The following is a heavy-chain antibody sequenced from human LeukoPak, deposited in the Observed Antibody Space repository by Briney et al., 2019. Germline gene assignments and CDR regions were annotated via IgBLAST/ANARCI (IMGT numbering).Heavy chain of an antibody. CDR3: ARILVPAAIPYDYYYYGMDV. V-gene: IGHV3-21*01. D-gene: IGHD2-2*02. Sequence: PGGSLRLSCAASGFTFSSYSMNWVRQAPGKGLEWVSSISSSSSYIYYADSVKGRFTISRDNAKNSLYLQINSLRAEDTAVYYCARILVPAAIPYDYYYYGMDVWGQGTTVTVSS. J-gene: IGHJ6*02. CDR2: ISSSSSYI. CDR1: GFTFSSYS.